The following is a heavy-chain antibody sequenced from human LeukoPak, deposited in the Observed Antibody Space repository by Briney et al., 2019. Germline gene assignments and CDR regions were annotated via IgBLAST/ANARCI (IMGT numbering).Heavy chain of an antibody. J-gene: IGHJ4*02. D-gene: IGHD3-10*01. V-gene: IGHV4-61*10. Sequence: PSQTLSLTCTVSGGSISSGSYYWSWIRQPAVKGLEWIGYIYYSGSTNYNPSLKSRVTISVDTSKNQFSLKLSSVTAADTAVYYCARGRGVRGGNFDYWGQGTLVTVSS. CDR1: GGSISSGSYY. CDR2: IYYSGST. CDR3: ARGRGVRGGNFDY.